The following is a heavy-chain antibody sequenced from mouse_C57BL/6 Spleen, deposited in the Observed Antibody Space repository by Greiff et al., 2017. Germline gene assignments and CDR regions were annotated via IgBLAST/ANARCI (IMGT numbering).Heavy chain of an antibody. J-gene: IGHJ1*03. V-gene: IGHV1-55*01. CDR3: ARNLYYDYDGNFDV. D-gene: IGHD2-4*01. CDR1: GYTFTSYW. Sequence: QVQLQQSGAELVKPGASVKMSCKASGYTFTSYWITWVKQRPGQGLEWIGDIYPGSGSTNYNEKFKSKATLTVDTSSSTAYMQLSSLTSEDSAVYYCARNLYYDYDGNFDVWGTGTTVTVSS. CDR2: IYPGSGST.